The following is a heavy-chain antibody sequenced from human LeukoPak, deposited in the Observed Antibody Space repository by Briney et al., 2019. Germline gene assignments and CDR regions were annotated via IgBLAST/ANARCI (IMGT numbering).Heavy chain of an antibody. Sequence: TVSLTCGICGDSVSSNSAVWNWIRQSPAGGLEWLGRTYYRSKWYDDYAVSVKSRITINPDTSKNHFSQHLISVNPNDMAVYYCARVRSEWLLYGAFDIWGQGTMVTVSS. V-gene: IGHV6-1*01. J-gene: IGHJ3*02. CDR1: GDSVSSNSAV. CDR3: ARVRSEWLLYGAFDI. CDR2: TYYRSKWYD. D-gene: IGHD3-3*01.